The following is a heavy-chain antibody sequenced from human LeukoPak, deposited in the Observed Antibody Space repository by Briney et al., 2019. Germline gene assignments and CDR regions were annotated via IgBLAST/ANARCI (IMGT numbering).Heavy chain of an antibody. CDR3: AKDRGWFGELLDDY. D-gene: IGHD3-10*01. CDR2: IWYDGSNK. Sequence: GGSLRLSCAASGFTFSSYGMHWVRQAPGKGLEWVAVIWYDGSNKYYADSVKGRFTISRDNSKNTLYLQMNSLRAGDTAVYYCAKDRGWFGELLDDYWGQGTLVTVSS. CDR1: GFTFSSYG. J-gene: IGHJ4*02. V-gene: IGHV3-33*06.